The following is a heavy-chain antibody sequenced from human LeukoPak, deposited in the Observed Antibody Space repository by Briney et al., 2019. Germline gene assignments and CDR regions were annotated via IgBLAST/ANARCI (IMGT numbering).Heavy chain of an antibody. CDR3: ARRSAARDAFDI. J-gene: IGHJ3*02. Sequence: GESLRLSCAASGFSFTTYWMGWVRQAPGKGLEWVSSISSSSSYIYYADSVKGRFTISRDNAKNSLYLQMNSLRAEDTAVYYCARRSAARDAFDIWGQGTMVTVSS. CDR2: ISSSSSYI. D-gene: IGHD6-6*01. V-gene: IGHV3-21*01. CDR1: GFSFTTYW.